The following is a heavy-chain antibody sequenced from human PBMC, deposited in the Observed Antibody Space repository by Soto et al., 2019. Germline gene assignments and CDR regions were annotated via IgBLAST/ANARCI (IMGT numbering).Heavy chain of an antibody. V-gene: IGHV3-48*04. D-gene: IGHD4-17*01. CDR1: GFPFSDYS. J-gene: IGHJ4*02. Sequence: GGSLRLSCVASGFPFSDYSMVWVRQAPGKGLEWVSYIFVSSTIIYYADSVKGRFTVSRDNAQNSLYLLMNSLRAEDTALYYCARDFDADSRSEFDYWGQGTLVTVSS. CDR3: ARDFDADSRSEFDY. CDR2: IFVSSTII.